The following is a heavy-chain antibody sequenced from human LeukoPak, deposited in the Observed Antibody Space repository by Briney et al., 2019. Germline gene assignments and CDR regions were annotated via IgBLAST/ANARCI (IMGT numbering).Heavy chain of an antibody. D-gene: IGHD6-19*01. J-gene: IGHJ4*02. CDR1: GGSFSGYY. CDR3: ARESAVAGGEFDY. Sequence: SETLSLTCAVYGGSFSGYYWSWIRHPPGKGLEWIGEINHSGSTNYNPSLKSRVTISVDTSKNQFSLKLSSVTAADTAVYYCARESAVAGGEFDYWGQGTLVTVSS. CDR2: INHSGST. V-gene: IGHV4-34*01.